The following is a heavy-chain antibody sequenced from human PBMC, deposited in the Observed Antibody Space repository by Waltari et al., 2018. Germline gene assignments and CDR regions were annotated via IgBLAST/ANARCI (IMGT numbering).Heavy chain of an antibody. CDR2: ISPNSGAT. J-gene: IGHJ4*02. CDR1: GYTFTDFY. Sequence: QVQLVQSGAELKKTGASVKVPCEAAGYTFTDFYLHWVRQAPGQGLEWMGRISPNSGATDYAQKFQGRVTMTRDTSISTAYLELSRLRSDDTATYYCARKTSHYDYWGPGTLVTVSS. CDR3: ARKTSHYDY. D-gene: IGHD2-2*01. V-gene: IGHV1-2*06.